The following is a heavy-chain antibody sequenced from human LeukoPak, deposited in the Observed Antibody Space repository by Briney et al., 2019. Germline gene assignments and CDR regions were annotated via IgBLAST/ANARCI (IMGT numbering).Heavy chain of an antibody. V-gene: IGHV4-39*07. J-gene: IGHJ3*01. CDR3: VRADYNGGNPGSFDV. CDR1: GASITIGAESYH. D-gene: IGHD2-8*01. Sequence: SETLSLTCTVSGASITIGAESYHWGWIRQPPGKGLEWIGTIYYTGISYYNPSLESRVTSSLDTSKNQFSLTLNSVTAADTAVYYCVRADYNGGNPGSFDVWGRGTMVTVSS. CDR2: IYYTGIS.